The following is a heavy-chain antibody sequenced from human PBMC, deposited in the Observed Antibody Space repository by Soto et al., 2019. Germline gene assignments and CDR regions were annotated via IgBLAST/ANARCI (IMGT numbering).Heavy chain of an antibody. CDR3: ARDGWYCSSTSCPGNAFDI. CDR2: IIPILGIA. V-gene: IGHV1-69*04. D-gene: IGHD2-2*01. Sequence: SVKVSCKASGGTFSSYTISWVRQAPGQGLEWMGRIIPILGIANYAQKFQGRVTITADKSTSTAYMELSSLRSEDTAVYYCARDGWYCSSTSCPGNAFDIWGQGTMVTVSS. J-gene: IGHJ3*02. CDR1: GGTFSSYT.